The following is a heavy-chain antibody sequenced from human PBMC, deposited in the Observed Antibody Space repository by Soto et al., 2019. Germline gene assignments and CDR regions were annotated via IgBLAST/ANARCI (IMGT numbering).Heavy chain of an antibody. J-gene: IGHJ4*02. CDR3: TYSIVGATAVIDY. CDR2: VNHSGTT. Sequence: SETLSLTCAVSGGSFSGNYWSWIRQPPGKGLEWIGEVNHSGTTSYNPSLKSRLSLSVDTSKNQFSLSLSSVTAADTAVYYCTYSIVGATAVIDYWGQGALVTVSS. D-gene: IGHD1-26*01. CDR1: GGSFSGNY. V-gene: IGHV4-34*01.